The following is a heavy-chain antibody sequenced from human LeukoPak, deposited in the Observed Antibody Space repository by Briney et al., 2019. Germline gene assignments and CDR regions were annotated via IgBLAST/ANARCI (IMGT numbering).Heavy chain of an antibody. J-gene: IGHJ6*03. CDR1: GFTFSSYG. CDR3: AKDPFGYDFWSGYPSPMDV. D-gene: IGHD3-3*01. Sequence: AGGSLRLSCAASGFTFSSYGMHWVRQAPGKGLEWVAVIWYDGSNKYYADSVKGRFTISRDNSKNTLYLQMNSLRAEDTAVYYCAKDPFGYDFWSGYPSPMDVWGKGTRSPSP. CDR2: IWYDGSNK. V-gene: IGHV3-33*06.